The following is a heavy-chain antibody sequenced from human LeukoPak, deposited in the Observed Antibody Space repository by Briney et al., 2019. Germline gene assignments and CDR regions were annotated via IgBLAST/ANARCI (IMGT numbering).Heavy chain of an antibody. CDR1: GFTVSSNY. J-gene: IGHJ4*02. Sequence: GGSLRLSCAASGFTVSSNYMSWVRQAPGKGLEWVSVIYSGGSTYYADSVKGRFTISRDNSKNTLYLQMNSLRAEDTAVYYCARDPGRSGGSCYSDYWGQGTLVTVSS. D-gene: IGHD2-15*01. CDR3: ARDPGRSGGSCYSDY. CDR2: IYSGGST. V-gene: IGHV3-66*01.